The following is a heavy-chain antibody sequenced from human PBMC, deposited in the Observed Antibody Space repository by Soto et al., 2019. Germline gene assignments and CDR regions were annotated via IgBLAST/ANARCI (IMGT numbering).Heavy chain of an antibody. V-gene: IGHV3-33*01. CDR3: ASNQLINDAFDI. Sequence: HPGGSLRLSCAASGFTFSSYGMHWVRQAPGKGLEWVAVIWYDGSNKYYADSVKGRFTISRDNSKNTLYLQMNSLRAEDTAVYYCASNQLINDAFDIWGQGTMVTVSS. CDR1: GFTFSSYG. CDR2: IWYDGSNK. D-gene: IGHD2-2*01. J-gene: IGHJ3*02.